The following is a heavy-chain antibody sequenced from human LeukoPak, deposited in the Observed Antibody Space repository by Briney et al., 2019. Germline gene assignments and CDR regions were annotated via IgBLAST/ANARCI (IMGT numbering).Heavy chain of an antibody. CDR2: FDPEDGET. D-gene: IGHD6-13*01. J-gene: IGHJ3*02. CDR1: GYTLTELS. CDR3: ARPAAGDDAFDI. Sequence: ASVKVSCKVSGYTLTELSMHWVRQAPGKGLEWMGGFDPEDGETIYAQKFQGRVTMTEDTSTDTAYMELSRLRSDDTAVYYCARPAAGDDAFDIWGQGTMVTVSS. V-gene: IGHV1-24*01.